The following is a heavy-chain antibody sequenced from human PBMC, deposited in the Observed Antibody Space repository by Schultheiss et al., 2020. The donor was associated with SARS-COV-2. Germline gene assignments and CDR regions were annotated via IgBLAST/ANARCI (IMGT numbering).Heavy chain of an antibody. CDR3: ARQVRVWGSYPQYYFDY. V-gene: IGHV4-61*02. Sequence: SETLSLTCTVSGGSISSGSYYWSWIRQPAGKGLEWIGRIYTSGSTNYNPSLKSRVTISVDTSKNQFSLKLSSVTAADTAVYYCARQVRVWGSYPQYYFDYWGQGTLVTVSS. CDR2: IYTSGST. CDR1: GGSISSGSYY. D-gene: IGHD3-16*02. J-gene: IGHJ4*02.